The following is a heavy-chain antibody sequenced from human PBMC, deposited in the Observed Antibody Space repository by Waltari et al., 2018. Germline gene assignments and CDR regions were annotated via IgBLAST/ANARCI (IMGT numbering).Heavy chain of an antibody. J-gene: IGHJ2*01. D-gene: IGHD4-17*01. CDR2: MYDGGTT. CDR1: GYSISSDNY. CDR3: AIKTPLTTNWYFDL. V-gene: IGHV4-38-2*01. Sequence: QVLLQESGPGLVTPSETLSLTCDVSGYSISSDNYWGWIRQPPGKGLEWIGSMYDGGTTYYNPSLKSRVTISIDTSKNQFSVKLNSMTAADTAVYYCAIKTPLTTNWYFDLWGRGTLVTVSS.